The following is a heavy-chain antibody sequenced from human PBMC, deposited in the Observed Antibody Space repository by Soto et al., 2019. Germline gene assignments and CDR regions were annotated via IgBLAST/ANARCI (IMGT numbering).Heavy chain of an antibody. J-gene: IGHJ6*02. CDR1: GGSISSSNW. CDR3: ARGGEDSGYDSTVSYYYYGMDV. D-gene: IGHD5-12*01. CDR2: IYHSGST. V-gene: IGHV4-4*02. Sequence: QVQLQESGPGLVKPSGTLSLTCAVSGGSISSSNWWSWVRQPPGKGLEWIGEIYHSGSTNYNPSLKSRVTISVDTSKNQFSLKLSSVTAADTAVYYCARGGEDSGYDSTVSYYYYGMDVWGQGTTVTVSS.